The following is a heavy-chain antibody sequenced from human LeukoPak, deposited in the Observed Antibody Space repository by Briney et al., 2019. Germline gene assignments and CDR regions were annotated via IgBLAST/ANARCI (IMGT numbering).Heavy chain of an antibody. J-gene: IGHJ4*02. CDR2: ISYDGSNK. V-gene: IGHV3-30*18. Sequence: PGRSLRLSCAASGFTFSSYGMHWVRQAPGKGLEWVAVISYDGSNKYYADSVKGRFTISRDNSKNTLYLQMNSLRAEGTAVYYCAKNSGSGKNPRLDYWGQGTLVTVSS. CDR1: GFTFSSYG. CDR3: AKNSGSGKNPRLDY. D-gene: IGHD3-10*01.